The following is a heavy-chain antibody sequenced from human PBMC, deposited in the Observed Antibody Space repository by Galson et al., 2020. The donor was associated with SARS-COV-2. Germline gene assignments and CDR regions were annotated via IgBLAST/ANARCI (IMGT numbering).Heavy chain of an antibody. V-gene: IGHV1-2*02. D-gene: IGHD1-26*01. CDR2: INPGRGRT. CDR3: VRVDTIVGSTKSWVYDY. J-gene: IGHJ4*02. CDR1: GYTFTANY. Sequence: ASVKVSCKTSGYTFTANYIHWVRQAPGQGLEWMGWINPGRGRTISAQKFQGRVTMTRDTSISTAFVELSSLRSDDTALYYCVRVDTIVGSTKSWVYDYWGQGTRVTVSS.